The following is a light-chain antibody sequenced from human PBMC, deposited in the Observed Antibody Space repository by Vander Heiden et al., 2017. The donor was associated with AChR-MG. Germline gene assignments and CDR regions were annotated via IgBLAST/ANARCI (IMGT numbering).Light chain of an antibody. CDR2: EVS. J-gene: IGLJ2*01. CDR3: SSYTSSSTPGV. V-gene: IGLV2-14*01. CDR1: SSDVGGYNY. Sequence: QSALTQPASVSGSPGQSITNSCTGTSSDVGGYNYVSWYPPHPGKAPKLMIYEVSNRPSGVSNRFSGSKSGNTASLTISGLQAEDEADYYCSSYTSSSTPGVFGGGTKLTVL.